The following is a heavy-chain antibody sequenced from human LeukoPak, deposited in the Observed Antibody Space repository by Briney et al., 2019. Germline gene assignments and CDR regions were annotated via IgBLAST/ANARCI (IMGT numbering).Heavy chain of an antibody. V-gene: IGHV3-48*02. D-gene: IGHD3-22*01. CDR1: GSTFRSYS. Sequence: HPGGSLRLSCAASGSTFRSYSMNWVRQAPGKGLEWVSYISSSNVNIYYADSVKGRFTISRDNAKNSLYLQMSSLRDEDTAVYYCAREIYDSSGYYLLDYWGQGTLVTVSS. CDR2: ISSSNVNI. CDR3: AREIYDSSGYYLLDY. J-gene: IGHJ4*02.